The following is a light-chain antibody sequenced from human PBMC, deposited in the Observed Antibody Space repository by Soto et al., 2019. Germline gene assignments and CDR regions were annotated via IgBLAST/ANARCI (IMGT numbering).Light chain of an antibody. Sequence: QSVLTQPPSASGTPGQRVTISCSGSGSNIGSKSVNWYQQIPGAAPKLLIYADSQRPSGVSDRFSGSKSGTSASLAISGLQSDDEADYYCAAWDDTLNGWVFGGGTKVTVL. J-gene: IGLJ3*02. CDR1: GSNIGSKS. CDR3: AAWDDTLNGWV. V-gene: IGLV1-44*01. CDR2: ADS.